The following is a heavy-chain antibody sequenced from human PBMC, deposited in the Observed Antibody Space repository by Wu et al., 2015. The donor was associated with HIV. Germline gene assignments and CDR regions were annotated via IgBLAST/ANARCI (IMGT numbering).Heavy chain of an antibody. Sequence: QVQLVQSGAEVKKPGASVKVSCKASGYTFTGYYMHWVRQAPGQGLEWMGWINPNSGGTNYAQKFQGRVTMTRDTSISTAYMELSRLRSDDTAVYYCARDPSSRGYSGYPPLDNWFDPGAREPWSASPQ. D-gene: IGHD5-12*01. CDR1: GYTFTGYY. J-gene: IGHJ5*02. CDR3: ARDPSSRGYSGYPPLDNWFDP. V-gene: IGHV1-2*02. CDR2: INPNSGGT.